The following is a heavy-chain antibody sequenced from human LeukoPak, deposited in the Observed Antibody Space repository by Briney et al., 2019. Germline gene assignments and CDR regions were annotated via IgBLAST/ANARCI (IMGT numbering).Heavy chain of an antibody. CDR3: ATGIMVGGDAFDI. D-gene: IGHD2-21*01. Sequence: GASVKASCKVSGYTLTELSMHWVRQAPGKGLEWMGGFDPEDGETIYAQKFQGRVTMTEDTSTDTAYMELSSLRSEDTAVYYCATGIMVGGDAFDIWGQGTMVTVSS. CDR2: FDPEDGET. J-gene: IGHJ3*02. V-gene: IGHV1-24*01. CDR1: GYTLTELS.